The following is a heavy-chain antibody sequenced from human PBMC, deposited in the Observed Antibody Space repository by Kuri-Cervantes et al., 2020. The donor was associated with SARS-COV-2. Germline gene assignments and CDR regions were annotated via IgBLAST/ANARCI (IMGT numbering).Heavy chain of an antibody. J-gene: IGHJ5*02. V-gene: IGHV1-8*02. D-gene: IGHD3-3*01. Sequence: ASVKVSCKASGYTFTTSDINWVRQATGQGLEWMGWINPDTGNAGYAQKFQGRVTMTRDTSTSTVYMELSSLRSEDTAVYYCARETYYDFWSGLNWFDPWGQGTLVTVSS. CDR1: GYTFTTSD. CDR2: INPDTGNA. CDR3: ARETYYDFWSGLNWFDP.